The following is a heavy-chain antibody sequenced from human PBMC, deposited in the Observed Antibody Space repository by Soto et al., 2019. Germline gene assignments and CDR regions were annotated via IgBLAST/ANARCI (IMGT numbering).Heavy chain of an antibody. Sequence: EVQLLESGGGLVQPGGSLRLSCAASGFTFSSYAMSWVRQAPGKGLEWVSAISGSGGSTYYADSVKGRLTISRVNSKNTLYLQMNSLRAEDTAVYYCAKDLMITFGGVIALFDYWGQGTLVTVSS. CDR3: AKDLMITFGGVIALFDY. D-gene: IGHD3-16*02. CDR2: ISGSGGST. CDR1: GFTFSSYA. J-gene: IGHJ4*02. V-gene: IGHV3-23*01.